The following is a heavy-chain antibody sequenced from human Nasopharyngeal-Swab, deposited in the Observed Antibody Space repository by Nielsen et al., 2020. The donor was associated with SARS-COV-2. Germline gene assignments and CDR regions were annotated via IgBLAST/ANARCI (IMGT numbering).Heavy chain of an antibody. D-gene: IGHD7-27*01. CDR1: GFTFSRYG. V-gene: IGHV3-33*01. CDR3: ARDPPSTGDYYFDH. CDR2: IWYDGTNR. Sequence: GESLKISCEASGFTFSRYGMHWVRQAPGKGLEWVAVIWYDGTNRYYADSVKDRFTISRDNAKNSLYLQMNSLRAEDTAVYFCARDPPSTGDYYFDHWGQGTLVTVSS. J-gene: IGHJ4*02.